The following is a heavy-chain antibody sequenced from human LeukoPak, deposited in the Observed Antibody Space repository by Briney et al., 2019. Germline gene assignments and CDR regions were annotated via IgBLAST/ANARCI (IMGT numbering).Heavy chain of an antibody. Sequence: SETLSLTCTVSGGSISSGGYYWSWIRQPPGKGLEWIGYIYHSGSTNYNPSLKSRVTISVDTSKNQFSLKLSSVTAADTAVYYCARGAWTWIEWGQGTLVTVSS. V-gene: IGHV4-30-2*01. CDR1: GGSISSGGYY. CDR2: IYHSGST. CDR3: ARGAWTWIE. J-gene: IGHJ4*02. D-gene: IGHD5-12*01.